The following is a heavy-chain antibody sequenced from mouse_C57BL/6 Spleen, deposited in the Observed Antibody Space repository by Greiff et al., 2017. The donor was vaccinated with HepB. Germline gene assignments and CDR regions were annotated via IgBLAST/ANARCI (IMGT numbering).Heavy chain of an antibody. CDR2: IYPRSGNT. D-gene: IGHD3-2*02. J-gene: IGHJ3*01. Sequence: QVQLQQSGAELARPGASVKLSCKASGYTFTSHGISCVTQRNGQGLEWIGEIYPRSGNTYYNEKCKGKATLTADKSSSTAYMELRSLTSEDSAVYFCAREDSSGYVFAYWGQGTLVTVSA. CDR3: AREDSSGYVFAY. CDR1: GYTFTSHG. V-gene: IGHV1-81*01.